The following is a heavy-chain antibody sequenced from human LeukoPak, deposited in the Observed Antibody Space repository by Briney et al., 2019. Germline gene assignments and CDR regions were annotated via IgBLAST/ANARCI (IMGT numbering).Heavy chain of an antibody. Sequence: KPSETLSLTCTVSAGSISSYYWSWIRQPPGKGLEWSGYIYSSGSNNYNPSLKSRVTISVDTAKNQFSLKLSSVTAADTAVYYCERFRFYRRDGYNFDYWGQGTLVAVSS. CDR2: IYSSGSN. CDR1: AGSISSYY. J-gene: IGHJ4*02. CDR3: ERFRFYRRDGYNFDY. D-gene: IGHD5-24*01. V-gene: IGHV4-59*01.